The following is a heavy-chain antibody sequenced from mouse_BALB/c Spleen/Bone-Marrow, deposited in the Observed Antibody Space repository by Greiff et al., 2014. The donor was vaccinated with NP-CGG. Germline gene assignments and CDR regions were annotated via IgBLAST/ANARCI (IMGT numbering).Heavy chain of an antibody. D-gene: IGHD1-1*01. CDR2: ISSGSSTV. Sequence: EVHLVESGGGLVQPGGSRKLSCAASGFTFSSFGMHWVRQAPEKGLEWVAYISSGSSTVYYADKVMGRFTISRDNPKNTLFLQMTSIRSEDTAMYYCARAGSGSGYIDYWGQGTTLTVSS. CDR1: GFTFSSFG. J-gene: IGHJ2*01. V-gene: IGHV5-17*02. CDR3: ARAGSGSGYIDY.